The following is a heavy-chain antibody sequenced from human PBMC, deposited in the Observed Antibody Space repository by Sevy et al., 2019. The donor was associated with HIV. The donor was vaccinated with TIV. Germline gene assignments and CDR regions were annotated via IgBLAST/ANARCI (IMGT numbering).Heavy chain of an antibody. CDR1: GTSFSTFA. D-gene: IGHD3-3*01. J-gene: IGHJ6*02. V-gene: IGHV3-64*02. CDR2: IDNKGDST. CDR3: ARGGSTTWRQFYDYGMDV. Sequence: GGSLRLSCRISGTSFSTFAMHWVRQTPGKGLEYVSSIDNKGDSTFYADSVKGRFTVSRDNSQNTLYLQMDSLKTEDSAGYYCARGGSTTWRQFYDYGMDVWGRGTTVTLSS.